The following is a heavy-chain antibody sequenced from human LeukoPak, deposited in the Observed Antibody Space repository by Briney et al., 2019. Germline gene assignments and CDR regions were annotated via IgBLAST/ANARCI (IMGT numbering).Heavy chain of an antibody. Sequence: ASVKVSCKASGGTFSSYAISWVRQAPGQGLEWMGWINPNSGGTNYAQKFQGRVTMTRDTSISTAYMELSRLRSDDTAVYYCAREVSSSWYGIDYWGQGTLVTVSS. CDR1: GGTFSSYA. D-gene: IGHD6-13*01. V-gene: IGHV1-2*02. CDR2: INPNSGGT. CDR3: AREVSSSWYGIDY. J-gene: IGHJ4*02.